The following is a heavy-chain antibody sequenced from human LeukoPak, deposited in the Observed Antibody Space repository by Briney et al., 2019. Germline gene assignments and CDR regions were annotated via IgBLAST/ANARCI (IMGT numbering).Heavy chain of an antibody. CDR2: VSTSGDVK. V-gene: IGHV3-23*01. J-gene: IGHJ4*02. D-gene: IGHD6-19*01. Sequence: PGGSLRLSCAVSGITFSNHGMNWVRQAPGKGLEWVSGVSTSGDVKWYADSVKGRFIISRDNPKNTLYLQMNSLRAEDTAVYYCARGRGVAGTGGYFDYWGQGTLVTVSS. CDR1: GITFSNHG. CDR3: ARGRGVAGTGGYFDY.